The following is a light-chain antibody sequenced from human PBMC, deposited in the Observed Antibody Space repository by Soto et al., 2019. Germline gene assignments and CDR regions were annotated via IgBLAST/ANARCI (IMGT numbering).Light chain of an antibody. CDR3: QQYYSYPWT. Sequence: ALRLTQSPSSVSEAVGDRATMTCRASQGISSYLAWYQQKPGKAPKLLIYAASTLQSGVPSRFSGSGSGTDFTLTISCLQSEDFATYYCQQYYSYPWTFGQGTKVVIK. CDR1: QGISSY. V-gene: IGKV1-8*01. J-gene: IGKJ1*01. CDR2: AAS.